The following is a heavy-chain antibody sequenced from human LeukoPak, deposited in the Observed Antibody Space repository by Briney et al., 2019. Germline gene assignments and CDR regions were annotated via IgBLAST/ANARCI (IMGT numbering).Heavy chain of an antibody. V-gene: IGHV1-69*04. CDR2: IIPILGIA. CDR3: AKGGYSGYESWFDP. D-gene: IGHD5-12*01. CDR1: GGTFSSYA. J-gene: IGHJ5*02. Sequence: SVKVSCKASGGTFSSYAISWVRQAPGQGLEWMGRIIPILGIANYAQKFQGRVTITADKSTSTAYMELSSLRSEDTAVYYCAKGGYSGYESWFDPWGQGTLVTVSS.